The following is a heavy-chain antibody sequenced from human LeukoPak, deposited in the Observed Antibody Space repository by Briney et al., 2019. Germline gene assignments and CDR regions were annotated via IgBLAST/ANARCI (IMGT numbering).Heavy chain of an antibody. CDR1: GYTFTSYA. V-gene: IGHV1-3*01. CDR3: ARDHHYYGSHWYFDL. CDR2: INAGNGNT. J-gene: IGHJ2*01. D-gene: IGHD3-22*01. Sequence: ASVKVSCKASGYTFTSYAMHWVRQAPGQRLEWMGWINAGNGNTKYSQKFQGRVTITRDTSASTAYMELSSLRSEDTAVYYCARDHHYYGSHWYFDLWGRGTLVTVSS.